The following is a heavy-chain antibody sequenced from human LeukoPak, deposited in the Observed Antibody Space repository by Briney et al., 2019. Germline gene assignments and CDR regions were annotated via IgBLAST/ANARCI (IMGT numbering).Heavy chain of an antibody. CDR3: ARRNEYSSWYSSGWYGYYYYYMDV. CDR1: GGSISSYY. CDR2: IYYSGST. J-gene: IGHJ6*03. V-gene: IGHV4-59*01. D-gene: IGHD6-19*01. Sequence: SETPSLTCTVSGGSISSYYWSWIRQPPGKGLEWIGYIYYSGSTNYNPSLKSRVTISVDTSKNQFSLKLSSVTAADTAVYYCARRNEYSSWYSSGWYGYYYYYMDVWGKGTTVTVSS.